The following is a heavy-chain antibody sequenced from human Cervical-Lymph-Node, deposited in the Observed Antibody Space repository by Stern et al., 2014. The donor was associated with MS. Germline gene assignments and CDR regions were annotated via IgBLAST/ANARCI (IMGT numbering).Heavy chain of an antibody. V-gene: IGHV4-61*02. J-gene: IGHJ3*02. Sequence: QLQLQESGPGLVKPSQTLSLTCTVSGGSISSGNYYWSWIRQPAGEGLEWIGRIYSSGSTQYNPPLQSRVPLSADQSTNQFSPRLSSVTAADTAVYYCARGNYDVLTDNGGHGFDIWGQGTMVTVSS. CDR2: IYSSGST. D-gene: IGHD3-9*01. CDR3: ARGNYDVLTDNGGHGFDI. CDR1: GGSISSGNYY.